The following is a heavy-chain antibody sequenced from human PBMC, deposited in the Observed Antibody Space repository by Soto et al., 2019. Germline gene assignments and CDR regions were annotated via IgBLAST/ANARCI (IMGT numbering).Heavy chain of an antibody. CDR2: ISYDGSKK. CDR1: GFTFSIYG. V-gene: IGHV3-30*03. D-gene: IGHD3-22*01. Sequence: QVQLVESGGGVVQPGRSLRLSCAASGFTFSIYGIHWVRQAPGKGLEWVTLISYDGSKKYYADSVKGRFTISRDNSKNTLYLQMNSLRAEDTAVYYCARPPSYDSSGYYVDYWGQGTLVTVSS. J-gene: IGHJ4*02. CDR3: ARPPSYDSSGYYVDY.